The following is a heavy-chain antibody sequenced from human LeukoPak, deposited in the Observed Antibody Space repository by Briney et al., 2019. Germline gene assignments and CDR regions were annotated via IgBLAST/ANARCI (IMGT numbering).Heavy chain of an antibody. J-gene: IGHJ4*02. V-gene: IGHV4-4*02. Sequence: PGGSLRLSCAASGFTFSSYSMNWVRQPPGKGLEWIGEIYHSGSTNYNPSLKSRVTISVDKSKNQFSLKLSSVTAADTAVYYCARWGVAKVSSWYYDYWGQGTLVTVSS. CDR2: IYHSGST. CDR1: GFTFSSYSM. D-gene: IGHD6-13*01. CDR3: ARWGVAKVSSWYYDY.